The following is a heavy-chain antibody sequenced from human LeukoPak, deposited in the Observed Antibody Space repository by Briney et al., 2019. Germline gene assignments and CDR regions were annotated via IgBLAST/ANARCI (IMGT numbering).Heavy chain of an antibody. J-gene: IGHJ6*03. V-gene: IGHV4-4*07. CDR3: ARLRFYDSSGYSPGYYMDV. D-gene: IGHD3-22*01. Sequence: SETLFLTCTVSGGSMFSYHWSWVRQSAGEGLEWIGHIYVGGSTNYSPSLKSRVTMSVDTTKNQFSLKLKSVTAADTAVYYCARLRFYDSSGYSPGYYMDVWGKGTTDTVSS. CDR1: GGSMFSYH. CDR2: IYVGGST.